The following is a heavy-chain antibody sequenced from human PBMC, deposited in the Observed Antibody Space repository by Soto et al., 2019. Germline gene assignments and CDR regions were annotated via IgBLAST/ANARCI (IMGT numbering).Heavy chain of an antibody. Sequence: GGSLRLSCAASGFTFSSYAMSWVRPAPGKGLEWVSAISGSGGSTYYEDSVKGRFTISRDNSKNTLYLQMNSLRAEDTAVYYCAKDPDRSGSYYFDYWGQGTLVTVSS. V-gene: IGHV3-23*01. CDR1: GFTFSSYA. J-gene: IGHJ4*02. CDR3: AKDPDRSGSYYFDY. CDR2: ISGSGGST. D-gene: IGHD1-26*01.